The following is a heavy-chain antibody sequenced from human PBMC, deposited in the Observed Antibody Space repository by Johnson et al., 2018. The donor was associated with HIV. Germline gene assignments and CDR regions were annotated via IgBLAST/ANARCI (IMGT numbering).Heavy chain of an antibody. CDR3: AKTMAQGEYAFDV. V-gene: IGHV3-23*04. CDR2: IGGSGTNT. CDR1: GFPFRNYG. J-gene: IGHJ3*01. D-gene: IGHD3-10*01. Sequence: VQLVESGGALVQPGGSLRLSCAASGFPFRNYGLHWVRQAPGKGLEWVSSIGGSGTNTYYADSMKGLFTISSNNSKNSLYLQLTSLRDDDTAVYCCAKTMAQGEYAFDVWGQGTLVTVSS.